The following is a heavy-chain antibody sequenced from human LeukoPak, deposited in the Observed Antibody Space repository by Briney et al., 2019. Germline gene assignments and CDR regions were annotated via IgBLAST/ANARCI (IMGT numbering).Heavy chain of an antibody. CDR1: GYTFTGYY. CDR3: ARMADIVVVPAAIVYYFDY. J-gene: IGHJ4*02. D-gene: IGHD2-2*01. V-gene: IGHV1-2*06. CDR2: INPNSGGA. Sequence: ASVKVSCKASGYTFTGYYMYWVRQAPGQGLEWMGRINPNSGGANYAQKFQGRVTMTRDTSISTAYMELSRLRSDDTAVYYCARMADIVVVPAAIVYYFDYWGQGTLVTVSS.